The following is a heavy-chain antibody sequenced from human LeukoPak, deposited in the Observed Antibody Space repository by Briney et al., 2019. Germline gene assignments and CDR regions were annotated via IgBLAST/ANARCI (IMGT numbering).Heavy chain of an antibody. V-gene: IGHV3-48*01. CDR1: GFTFRSYS. Sequence: GGSLRLSCAAFGFTFRSYSMNWVRQAPGQGLEWLSYINSDNSKIYYADSVKGRFTISRDEAKNSLYLQMNSLRVEDTAVYYCASPYYDFWSGYHNWFDPWGQGTLVTVSS. J-gene: IGHJ5*02. CDR2: INSDNSKI. CDR3: ASPYYDFWSGYHNWFDP. D-gene: IGHD3-3*01.